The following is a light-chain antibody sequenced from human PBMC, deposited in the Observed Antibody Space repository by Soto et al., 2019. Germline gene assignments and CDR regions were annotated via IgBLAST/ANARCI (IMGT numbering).Light chain of an antibody. Sequence: EIVMTQSPATLSVSPGERATLSCRASQSVRSNNLAWYRQKPGQAPRLLIYGASNRATGIPDRFSGSVSGTDFTLSISRLEPEDFAVYYCQQYGNSPLTVGGGTKVDIK. CDR1: QSVRSNN. V-gene: IGKV3-20*01. J-gene: IGKJ4*01. CDR2: GAS. CDR3: QQYGNSPLT.